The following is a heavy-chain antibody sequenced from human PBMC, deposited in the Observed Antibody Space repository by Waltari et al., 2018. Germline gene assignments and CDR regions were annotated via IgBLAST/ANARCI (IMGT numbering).Heavy chain of an antibody. V-gene: IGHV4-39*01. D-gene: IGHD6-19*01. CDR2: IYYSGST. CDR1: GGSISSSSYY. Sequence: QLQLQESGPGLVKPSETLSLTCTVSGGSISSSSYYWGWIRQPPGKGLEWIGSIYYSGSTYYNPSLKSRVTISVDTSKNQFSLKLSSVTAADTAVYYCARLGRAVAADFDYWGQGTLVTVSS. J-gene: IGHJ4*02. CDR3: ARLGRAVAADFDY.